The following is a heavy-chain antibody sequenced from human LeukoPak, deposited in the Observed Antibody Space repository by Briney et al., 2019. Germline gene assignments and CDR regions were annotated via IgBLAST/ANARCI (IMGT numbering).Heavy chain of an antibody. CDR1: GLPFESYS. D-gene: IGHD3-10*01. J-gene: IGHJ4*02. V-gene: IGHV3-21*01. CDR2: ISRTSNYI. Sequence: GGSLRLSCAASGLPFESYSMTWVRQAPGKGLEWVSTISRTSNYIYTADSLKGRFTTSRDSAERSLFLQMTNVKDDDTAVYYCVTKASVSGVKRYWGQGTLVTVSS. CDR3: VTKASVSGVKRY.